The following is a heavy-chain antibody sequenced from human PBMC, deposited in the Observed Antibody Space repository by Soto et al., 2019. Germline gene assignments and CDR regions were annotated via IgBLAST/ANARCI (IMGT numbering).Heavy chain of an antibody. CDR2: ISAYNGNT. Sequence: ASVKVSCKASGYTFTSYGISWVRQGPGQGLEWVGWISAYNGNTNYAQKLQGRVTMTTDTSTSTAYMELRSLRSDDTAVYYCARHHSSSWYERWFDPWGQGTLVTVYS. J-gene: IGHJ5*02. CDR1: GYTFTSYG. CDR3: ARHHSSSWYERWFDP. V-gene: IGHV1-18*01. D-gene: IGHD6-13*01.